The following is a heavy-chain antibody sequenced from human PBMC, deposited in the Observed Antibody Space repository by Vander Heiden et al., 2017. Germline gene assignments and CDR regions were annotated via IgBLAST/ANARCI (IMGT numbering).Heavy chain of an antibody. Sequence: QVQLQESGPGLVKPSGTLSLTCAVPGGSISSSNWWSWVRQPPGKGLEWIGEIYHSGSTNYNPSLKSRVTISVDKSKNQFSLKLSSVTAADTAVYYCAREGAYYGSGSADWFDPWGQGTLVTVSS. D-gene: IGHD3-10*01. CDR2: IYHSGST. CDR1: GGSISSSNW. V-gene: IGHV4-4*02. CDR3: AREGAYYGSGSADWFDP. J-gene: IGHJ5*02.